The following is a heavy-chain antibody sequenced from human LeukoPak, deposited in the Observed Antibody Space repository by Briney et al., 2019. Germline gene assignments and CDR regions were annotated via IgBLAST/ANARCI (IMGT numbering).Heavy chain of an antibody. CDR3: AKGEKTRPFGGVIDY. V-gene: IGHV3-23*01. CDR2: ISDSGGST. CDR1: GFSFDDYA. Sequence: PGGSLRLSCAASGFSFDDYAMHWVRQAPGKGLEWVSAISDSGGSTYYADSVKGRFTISRDNSKNTLYLQMNSLRAEDTAVYYCAKGEKTRPFGGVIDYWGQGTLVTVSS. D-gene: IGHD3-16*02. J-gene: IGHJ4*02.